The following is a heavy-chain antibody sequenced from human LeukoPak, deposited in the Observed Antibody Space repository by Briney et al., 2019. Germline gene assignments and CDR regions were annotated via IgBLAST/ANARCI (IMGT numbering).Heavy chain of an antibody. CDR3: ARGVMTAIFAIDI. D-gene: IGHD2-21*02. V-gene: IGHV4-4*07. J-gene: IGHJ3*02. CDR1: GDSISDYH. Sequence: PSETLSLTCTVSGDSISDYHWSWIRQPAGKGLELIGRIYTNGITNYNPSLKSRVTTSVDTSKNQLSLRLSSVTAADTAVYYCARGVMTAIFAIDIWGQGTMVTVSS. CDR2: IYTNGIT.